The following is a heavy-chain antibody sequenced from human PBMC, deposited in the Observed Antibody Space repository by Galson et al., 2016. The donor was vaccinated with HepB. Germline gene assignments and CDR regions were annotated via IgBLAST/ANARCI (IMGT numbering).Heavy chain of an antibody. CDR2: ISSDGDNK. J-gene: IGHJ1*01. CDR3: AKDNSGGIPGDTLIVAK. D-gene: IGHD3-22*01. Sequence: SLRLSCAASRFTFSNYGMHWVRQAPGKGLEWVSVISSDGDNKYYADTVTGRFTISRDNSKSTLYLEMSSLRAEDTAVYYCAKDNSGGIPGDTLIVAKWGQGTLVTVSS. V-gene: IGHV3-30*18. CDR1: RFTFSNYG.